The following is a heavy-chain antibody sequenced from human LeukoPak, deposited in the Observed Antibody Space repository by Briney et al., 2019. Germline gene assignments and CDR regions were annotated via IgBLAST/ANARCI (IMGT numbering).Heavy chain of an antibody. CDR2: INRSGST. J-gene: IGHJ5*02. CDR1: GGSFSGYY. V-gene: IGHV4-34*01. CDR3: ARGRGSWFDP. Sequence: KPSETLSLTCAVYGGSFSGYYWSWIRQPPGKGLEWIGEINRSGSTNYNPSLKSRITISVDTSKNQFSLKLSSVTAADTAVYYCARGRGSWFDPWGQGTLVTVSS. D-gene: IGHD3-16*01.